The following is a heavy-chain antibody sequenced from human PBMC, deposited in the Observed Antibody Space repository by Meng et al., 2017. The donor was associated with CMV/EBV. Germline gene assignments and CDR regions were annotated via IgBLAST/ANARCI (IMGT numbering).Heavy chain of an antibody. V-gene: IGHV3-30-3*01. Sequence: QVQLVXXXXXXVQXGXXXRLSXXASGFTFSSYAMHWVRQAPGKGLEWVAVISYDGSNKYYADSVKGRFTISRDNSKNTLYLQMNSLRAEDTAVYYCARNYYGDYVSFLDPWGQGTLVTVSS. CDR2: ISYDGSNK. CDR1: GFTFSSYA. CDR3: ARNYYGDYVSFLDP. D-gene: IGHD4-17*01. J-gene: IGHJ5*02.